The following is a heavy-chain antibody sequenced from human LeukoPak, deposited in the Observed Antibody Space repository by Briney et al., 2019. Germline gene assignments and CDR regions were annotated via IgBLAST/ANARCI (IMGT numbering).Heavy chain of an antibody. V-gene: IGHV3-23*01. CDR3: AKTAGGSIYGYIEY. J-gene: IGHJ4*02. Sequence: GGSLRLSCAASGFTLTNNAMSWVRQAPGKGLEWVSVISGNDGSTYYAHSVKGRFTISRDNSRNTLYLQMNSLRAEDTAICNCAKTAGGSIYGYIEYWGQGILVTVSS. CDR1: GFTLTNNA. D-gene: IGHD3-16*02. CDR2: ISGNDGST.